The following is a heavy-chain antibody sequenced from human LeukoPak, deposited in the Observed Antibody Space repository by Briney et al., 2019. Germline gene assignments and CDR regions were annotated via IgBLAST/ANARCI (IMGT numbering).Heavy chain of an antibody. CDR3: ARDTDIVVVTAVSSDY. D-gene: IGHD2-21*02. Sequence: ASVKVSCKASGYTFTGYYMHWVRQAPGQGLEWMGRINPNSGGTNYAQKFQGRVTMTRDTSISTAYMELSRLRSDDTAVYYCARDTDIVVVTAVSSDYWGQGTLVTVSS. J-gene: IGHJ4*02. V-gene: IGHV1-2*06. CDR1: GYTFTGYY. CDR2: INPNSGGT.